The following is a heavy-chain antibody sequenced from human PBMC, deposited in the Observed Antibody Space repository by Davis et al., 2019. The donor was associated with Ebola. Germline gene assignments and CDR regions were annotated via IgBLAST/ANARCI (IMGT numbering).Heavy chain of an antibody. D-gene: IGHD2-2*02. Sequence: GESLKISCAASGFTFSSSAMSWVRQAPGKGLEWVSVISGAGDNTYYAASVKGRFTISRDDSQNTLYLQMNTLRVEDTAIYYCAKAPGTSCYTAVDCWGQGTLVTVSS. V-gene: IGHV3-23*01. CDR2: ISGAGDNT. J-gene: IGHJ4*02. CDR3: AKAPGTSCYTAVDC. CDR1: GFTFSSSA.